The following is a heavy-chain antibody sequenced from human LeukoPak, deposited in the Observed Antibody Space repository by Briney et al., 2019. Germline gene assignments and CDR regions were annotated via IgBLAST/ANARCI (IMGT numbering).Heavy chain of an antibody. J-gene: IGHJ3*02. CDR3: ARDLQYYYDSSGYSRGDAFDI. V-gene: IGHV3-48*01. Sequence: GGSLRLSCAASGFTFSSYSMNWVRQAPGKGLEWVSYISSSSSTIYYADSVKGRFTISRDNAKNSLYLQMNSLRAEDTAVYYCARDLQYYYDSSGYSRGDAFDIWGQGTMVTASS. D-gene: IGHD3-22*01. CDR1: GFTFSSYS. CDR2: ISSSSSTI.